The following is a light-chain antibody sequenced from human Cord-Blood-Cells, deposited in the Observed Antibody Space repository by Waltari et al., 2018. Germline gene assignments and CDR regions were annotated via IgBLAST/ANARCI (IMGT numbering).Light chain of an antibody. J-gene: IGLJ1*01. Sequence: QSALTQPASVSGSPGQSLTISCTGTSSAAGGYTYVSWYQQHPGKAPKLMIYDVSNRPSGVSNRFSGSKSGNTASLTISGLQAEDEADYYCSSYTSSSTYVFGTGTKVTVL. CDR2: DVS. CDR1: SSAAGGYTY. V-gene: IGLV2-14*01. CDR3: SSYTSSSTYV.